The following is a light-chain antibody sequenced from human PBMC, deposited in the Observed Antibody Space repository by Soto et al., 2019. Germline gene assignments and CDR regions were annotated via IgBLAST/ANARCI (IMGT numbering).Light chain of an antibody. Sequence: IVLTQSPSTLSLSPGDRATLSCRASQSVSNYLAWYQQKPGQAPRLLIYDASNRATGIPARFSGSGSGTDFTLTISSLAPEDFALYYCQQRSNWPITFGQGTRLEIK. CDR1: QSVSNY. J-gene: IGKJ5*01. V-gene: IGKV3-11*01. CDR3: QQRSNWPIT. CDR2: DAS.